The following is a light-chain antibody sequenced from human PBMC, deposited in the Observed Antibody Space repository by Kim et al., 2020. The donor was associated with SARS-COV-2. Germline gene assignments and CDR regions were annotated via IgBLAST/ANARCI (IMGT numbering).Light chain of an antibody. Sequence: EIVLTQSPGTLSLSPGERATLSCRASQSVSSTYLAWYQQKPGQAPRLLIYGASSRATAIPDRFSGSGSGTDFTLTISILEPEDFAVYFCQQYGSSPTTFGQGTKVDIK. CDR3: QQYGSSPTT. CDR2: GAS. J-gene: IGKJ1*01. V-gene: IGKV3-20*01. CDR1: QSVSSTY.